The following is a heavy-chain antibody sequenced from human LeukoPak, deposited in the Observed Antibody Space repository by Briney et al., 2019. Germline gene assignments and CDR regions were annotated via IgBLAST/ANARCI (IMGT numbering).Heavy chain of an antibody. J-gene: IGHJ4*02. CDR2: IYYSGST. V-gene: IGHV4-59*01. D-gene: IGHD6-6*01. Sequence: SETLSLTCTVSGGSISSYYWSWIRQPPGKGLEWIGYIYYSGSTNYNPSLKSRVTISVDTSKNQFSLKLSSVPAADTAVYYCARGRGQLVDYWGQGTLVTVSS. CDR3: ARGRGQLVDY. CDR1: GGSISSYY.